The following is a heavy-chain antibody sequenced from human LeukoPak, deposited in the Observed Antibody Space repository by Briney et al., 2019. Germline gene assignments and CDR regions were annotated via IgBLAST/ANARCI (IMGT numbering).Heavy chain of an antibody. J-gene: IGHJ4*02. D-gene: IGHD5-24*01. CDR2: IYYNEST. CDR1: GGSIGSYY. Sequence: SETLSLTCTVSGGSIGSYYWNWIRQPPGKGLEWIGYIYYNESTNYNPSLKSRATISVDTSKNQFSLKVSSVTAADTAVYYCARSKDGFNADYWGQGILVTVSS. CDR3: ARSKDGFNADY. V-gene: IGHV4-59*01.